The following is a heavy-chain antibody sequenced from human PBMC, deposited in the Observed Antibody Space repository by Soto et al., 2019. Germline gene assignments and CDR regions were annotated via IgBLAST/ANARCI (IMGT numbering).Heavy chain of an antibody. CDR1: GYTFTSYG. Sequence: QVQLVQSGAEVKKPGASVKVSCKASGYTFTSYGISWVRQAPGQGLEWMGWISAYNGNTNYAQKLQGRVTMTTDTSTSTAYMEPRSLRSDDTAVYYCARVGEWLVHRRPSGDAFDIWGQGTMVTVSS. CDR3: ARVGEWLVHRRPSGDAFDI. V-gene: IGHV1-18*01. D-gene: IGHD6-19*01. J-gene: IGHJ3*02. CDR2: ISAYNGNT.